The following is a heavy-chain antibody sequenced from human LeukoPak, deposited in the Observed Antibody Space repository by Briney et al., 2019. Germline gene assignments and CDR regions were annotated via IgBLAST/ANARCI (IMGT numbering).Heavy chain of an antibody. J-gene: IGHJ5*02. D-gene: IGHD3-3*01. CDR3: ARHSGLRSPFDP. CDR2: IYSSGNT. CDR1: GGSISTTIYY. Sequence: SETLSLTCTVSGGSISTTIYYWGWIRQPPGRDLEWIGSIYSSGNTYYNPSLESRVTISVDTSKNQLSLKLTSATAADTSVYYCARHSGLRSPFDPWGQGTLVTVSS. V-gene: IGHV4-39*01.